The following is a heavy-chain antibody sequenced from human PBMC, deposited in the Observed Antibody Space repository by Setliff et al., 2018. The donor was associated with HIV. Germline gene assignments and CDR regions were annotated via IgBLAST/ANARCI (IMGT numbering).Heavy chain of an antibody. V-gene: IGHV1-46*01. J-gene: IGHJ4*02. CDR3: ARGKDIYQPRGYRYGYFDY. D-gene: IGHD5-18*01. Sequence: EASVKVSCKASGYTFTSYYMHWVRQAPGQGLEWMGIINPSGGSTSYAQKFQGRVTMTRDTSTSTVYMELSSLRSEDTAVYYCARGKDIYQPRGYRYGYFDYWGQGTLVTVSS. CDR1: GYTFTSYY. CDR2: INPSGGST.